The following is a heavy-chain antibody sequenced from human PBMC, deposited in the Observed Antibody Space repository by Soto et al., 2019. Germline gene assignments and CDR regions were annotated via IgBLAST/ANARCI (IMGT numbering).Heavy chain of an antibody. CDR1: GYSFTSYW. V-gene: IGHV5-10-1*01. CDR2: IDPSDSYT. Sequence: GESLKISCKGSGYSFTSYWISWVRQMSGKGLEWMGRIDPSDSYTNYSPSFQGHVTISADKSINTACLQWSSLKASDTAMYYCARGPANYYYNGMDVWGQGTTVTVSS. CDR3: ARGPANYYYNGMDV. J-gene: IGHJ6*02.